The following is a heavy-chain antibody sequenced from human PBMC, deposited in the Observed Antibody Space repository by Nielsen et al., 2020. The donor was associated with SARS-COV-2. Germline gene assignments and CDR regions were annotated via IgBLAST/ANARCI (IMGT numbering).Heavy chain of an antibody. Sequence: GGSLRLSCAASGFIFNNYGMHWVRQAPGKGLEWVAYISYEGSKQYYADSVQGRFTISRDFSKSTLYLQMNSLRAEDTAMYYCAKDRAIFMIYITRGGPDFWGQGTLVTVSS. V-gene: IGHV3-30*18. D-gene: IGHD3/OR15-3a*01. J-gene: IGHJ4*02. CDR3: AKDRAIFMIYITRGGPDF. CDR2: ISYEGSKQ. CDR1: GFIFNNYG.